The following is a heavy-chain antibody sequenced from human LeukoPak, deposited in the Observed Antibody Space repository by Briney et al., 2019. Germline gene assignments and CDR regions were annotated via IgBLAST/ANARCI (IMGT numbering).Heavy chain of an antibody. J-gene: IGHJ6*02. Sequence: GGSLRLSCAASGFTFSKAWMNWVRQAPGKGLEWVGRIKSKTGGGTTDYAAPGKGRFTISRDDSKNTLYLQMNSLKTEDTAVYYCAKDPGQYYYDSSGYLYYYYGMDVWGQGTTVTVSS. V-gene: IGHV3-15*01. CDR1: GFTFSKAW. D-gene: IGHD3-22*01. CDR2: IKSKTGGGTT. CDR3: AKDPGQYYYDSSGYLYYYYGMDV.